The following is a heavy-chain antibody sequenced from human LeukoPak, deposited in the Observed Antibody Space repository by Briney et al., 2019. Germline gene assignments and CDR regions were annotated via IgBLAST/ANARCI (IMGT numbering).Heavy chain of an antibody. CDR3: ARSPGAPFDY. CDR1: RGSISRYY. J-gene: IGHJ4*02. D-gene: IGHD7-27*01. Sequence: SETLSLTCTLSRGSISRYYWSWIRQPPGKGLEWIGYVYFRGTTNYNPPIKSRVTISVDTSKNQFSLKLTSVTAADTAVYYCARSPGAPFDYWGQGSLVTVSS. V-gene: IGHV4-59*01. CDR2: VYFRGTT.